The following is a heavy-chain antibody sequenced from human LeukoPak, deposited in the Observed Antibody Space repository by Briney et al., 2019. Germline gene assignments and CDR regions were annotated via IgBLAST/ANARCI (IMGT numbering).Heavy chain of an antibody. CDR2: INHSGST. Sequence: TSETLSLTCAVYGGSFSGYYWSCIRQPPGKGLEWIGEINHSGSTNYNPSLKSRVTISVDTSKNQFSLKLSSVTAADTAVYYCARTEESGYSYRYFGYYYYMDVWGKGTTVTVSS. D-gene: IGHD5-18*01. J-gene: IGHJ6*03. CDR3: ARTEESGYSYRYFGYYYYMDV. CDR1: GGSFSGYY. V-gene: IGHV4-34*01.